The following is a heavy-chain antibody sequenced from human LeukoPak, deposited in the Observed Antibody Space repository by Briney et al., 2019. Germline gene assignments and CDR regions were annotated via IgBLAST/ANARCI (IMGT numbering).Heavy chain of an antibody. CDR2: IYYSGRT. D-gene: IGHD4-23*01. V-gene: IGHV4-30-2*01. Sequence: TSETLSLTCTISTRSIMVTANSWCWIRQQPGKGPEWIGYIYYSGRTYYNPSLKSRVTISLDRSKNQFSLKLSSVTAADTAVYFCARGYGDNSGAFDIWGQGTLVTVSS. J-gene: IGHJ3*02. CDR1: TRSIMVTANS. CDR3: ARGYGDNSGAFDI.